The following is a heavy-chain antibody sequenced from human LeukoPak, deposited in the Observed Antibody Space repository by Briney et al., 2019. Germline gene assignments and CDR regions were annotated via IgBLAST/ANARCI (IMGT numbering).Heavy chain of an antibody. Sequence: GGSLRLSCAASGFTFSKFTMNWVRQAPGKGLEWVAVISYDGSNKYYADSVKGRFTISRDNSKNTLYLQMNSLRAEDTAVYYCARDRWKNEYYFDYWGQGTLVTVSS. CDR2: ISYDGSNK. V-gene: IGHV3-30-3*01. CDR3: ARDRWKNEYYFDY. J-gene: IGHJ4*02. CDR1: GFTFSKFT. D-gene: IGHD1/OR15-1a*01.